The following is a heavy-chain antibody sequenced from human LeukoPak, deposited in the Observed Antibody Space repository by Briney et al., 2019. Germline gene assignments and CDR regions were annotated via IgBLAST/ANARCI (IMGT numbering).Heavy chain of an antibody. D-gene: IGHD6-13*01. Sequence: GGSLRLSCAASGFSFSSYAMTWARQAPVKGLEWVSAISGDGTRTYYADSVKGRFTISRDNSKNTLYLQMNSLRAEDTAVYYCVRGVIAAAIFDFWGQGTLVTVSS. CDR3: VRGVIAAAIFDF. V-gene: IGHV3-23*01. J-gene: IGHJ4*02. CDR1: GFSFSSYA. CDR2: ISGDGTRT.